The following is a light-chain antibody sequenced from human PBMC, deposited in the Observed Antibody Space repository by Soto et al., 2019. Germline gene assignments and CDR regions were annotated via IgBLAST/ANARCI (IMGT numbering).Light chain of an antibody. J-gene: IGKJ1*01. V-gene: IGKV3-20*01. Sequence: DIVLTQSPCTLSLSPGERATLSCRASQSVSSSYLAWYQQKPGQAPRLLIYGASIRATGIPDRFSGSGSGTDFTLTISRLEPEDFAVYYCQQYGSSPWTFGQGTKVEIK. CDR2: GAS. CDR1: QSVSSSY. CDR3: QQYGSSPWT.